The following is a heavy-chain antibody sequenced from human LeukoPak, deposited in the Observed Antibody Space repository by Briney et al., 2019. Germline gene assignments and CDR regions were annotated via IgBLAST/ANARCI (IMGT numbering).Heavy chain of an antibody. Sequence: GGSLRLSCAASGFTFSTYRMSWVRQAPGKGLEWVANIKKDGSDKYYVDSVKGRFTISRDNAKTSLYLQMNSLRAEDTAVYYCARDLSGVTGYTYGRGIDYWGQGTLVTVSS. CDR2: IKKDGSDK. CDR3: ARDLSGVTGYTYGRGIDY. D-gene: IGHD5-18*01. CDR1: GFTFSTYR. V-gene: IGHV3-7*01. J-gene: IGHJ4*02.